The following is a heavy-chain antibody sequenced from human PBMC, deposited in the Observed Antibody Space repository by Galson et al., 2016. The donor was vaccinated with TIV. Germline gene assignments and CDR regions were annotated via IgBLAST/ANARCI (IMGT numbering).Heavy chain of an antibody. D-gene: IGHD7-27*01. CDR2: IYYSGST. V-gene: IGHV4-59*01. J-gene: IGHJ3*02. Sequence: LSLTCTVSGGSISSSYWSWIRQPPGKGLEWIGYIYYSGSTNYNPSLKSRVTISVDTSKNQLSLKLSSVTAADTAVYYCARDLGLSAFDIWGQGTMVTVSS. CDR3: ARDLGLSAFDI. CDR1: GGSISSSY.